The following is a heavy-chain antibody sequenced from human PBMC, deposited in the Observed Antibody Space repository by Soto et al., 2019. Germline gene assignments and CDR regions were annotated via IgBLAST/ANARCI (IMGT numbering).Heavy chain of an antibody. J-gene: IGHJ4*02. CDR2: IYYSGST. CDR1: GGSISSGGYY. Sequence: PSETLSLTCPVSGGSISSGGYYWSWIRQRPGKGLEWIGYIYYSGSTYYNPSLKRRVTISVDTAKNQFSLKLSAVAAADTAVDYCARGGYSSTSLYFDYWGQGTLVTVSS. CDR3: ARGGYSSTSLYFDY. D-gene: IGHD6-13*01. V-gene: IGHV4-31*03.